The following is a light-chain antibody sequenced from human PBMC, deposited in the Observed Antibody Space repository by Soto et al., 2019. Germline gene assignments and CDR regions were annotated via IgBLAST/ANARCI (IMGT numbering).Light chain of an antibody. V-gene: IGLV2-14*01. J-gene: IGLJ1*01. CDR3: SSYTDSSTSLV. CDR1: SSDLAIYNY. Sequence: QSVLTQPASVSGSPGQSITISCTGTSSDLAIYNYVSWYQQQPGKAPKLMIYQVTNRPSGVSNRFSGSRSGNTASLTISGLQAEDEADYYCSSYTDSSTSLVFGTGTRSPS. CDR2: QVT.